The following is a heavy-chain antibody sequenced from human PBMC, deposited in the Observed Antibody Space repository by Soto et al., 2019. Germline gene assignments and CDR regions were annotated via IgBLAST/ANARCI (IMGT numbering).Heavy chain of an antibody. J-gene: IGHJ4*02. D-gene: IGHD4-4*01. Sequence: KPSETLSLTCTVSGGSISSGDYYWSWIRQPPGKGLEWIGYIYYSGSTYYNPSLKSRVTISVDTSKNQFSLKLSSVTAADTAVYYCARERLTGHYSNSRYFDYWGQGTLVTVSS. V-gene: IGHV4-30-4*01. CDR1: GGSISSGDYY. CDR2: IYYSGST. CDR3: ARERLTGHYSNSRYFDY.